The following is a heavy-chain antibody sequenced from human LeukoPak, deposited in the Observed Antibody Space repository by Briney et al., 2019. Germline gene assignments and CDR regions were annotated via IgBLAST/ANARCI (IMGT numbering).Heavy chain of an antibody. CDR1: GGSFSGYY. Sequence: PSETLSLTCAVYGGSFSGYYWSWIRQPPGKGLEWIGEINHSGSTNYNPSLKSRVTISVDTSKNQFSLKLSSVTAADTAVYYCARRGRITMIVVDFDYWGQGTLVTVSS. D-gene: IGHD3-22*01. CDR2: INHSGST. CDR3: ARRGRITMIVVDFDY. J-gene: IGHJ4*02. V-gene: IGHV4-34*01.